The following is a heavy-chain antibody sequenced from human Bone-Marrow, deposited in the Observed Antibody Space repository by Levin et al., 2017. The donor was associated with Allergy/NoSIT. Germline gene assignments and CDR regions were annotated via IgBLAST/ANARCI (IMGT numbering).Heavy chain of an antibody. Sequence: LSLTCAASGFTFSRYAMAWVRQAPGQGLEWVSGMSGSGGRTGYADSVKGRFTISRDNSKNIMYLQMNSLRVEDTALYYCAREDNWNYDYWGQGTLVTVSS. J-gene: IGHJ4*02. V-gene: IGHV3-23*01. CDR1: GFTFSRYA. CDR3: AREDNWNYDY. D-gene: IGHD1-7*01. CDR2: MSGSGGRT.